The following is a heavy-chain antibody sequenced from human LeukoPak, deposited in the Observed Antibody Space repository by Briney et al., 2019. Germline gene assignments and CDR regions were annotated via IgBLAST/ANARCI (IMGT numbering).Heavy chain of an antibody. J-gene: IGHJ4*02. D-gene: IGHD3-3*01. Sequence: GKSLRLSCAASGFTFSSYGMHWVRQAPGKGLEWVAVISYDGSNKHYADSVKGRFTISRDNSKSTLYLQMNSLRTEDTAVYYCAKDRDKFWSGSQVWGQGTLVTVSS. CDR2: ISYDGSNK. CDR3: AKDRDKFWSGSQV. CDR1: GFTFSSYG. V-gene: IGHV3-30*18.